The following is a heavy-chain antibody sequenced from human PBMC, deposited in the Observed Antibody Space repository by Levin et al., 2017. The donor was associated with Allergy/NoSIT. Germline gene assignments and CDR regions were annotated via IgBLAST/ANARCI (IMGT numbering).Heavy chain of an antibody. J-gene: IGHJ4*02. Sequence: SQTLSLPCTVSGGSIRSSSYYWGWIRQPPGKGLEWIGSIYYGGTTYYNPSLRSRVAMSVDTSKNQFSLKLSSVTAADTAVYYCARGRLRGWYYFDYWGQGTLVTVSS. V-gene: IGHV4-39*07. CDR3: ARGRLRGWYYFDY. CDR2: IYYGGTT. CDR1: GGSIRSSSYY. D-gene: IGHD6-19*01.